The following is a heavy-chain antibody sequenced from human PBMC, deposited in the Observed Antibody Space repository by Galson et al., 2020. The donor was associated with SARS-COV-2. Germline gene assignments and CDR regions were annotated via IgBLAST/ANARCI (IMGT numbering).Heavy chain of an antibody. J-gene: IGHJ3*02. V-gene: IGHV6-1*01. CDR2: TYYRSKWST. CDR3: AGRVAGADSLDI. Sequence: SQTLSLTCAISGASVSSNSAAWNWLRQSPSRGLEWLGRTYYRSKWSTDYAVSVKSRITINPDTSKNQFSLQLNSVTPEDTAMYYCAGRVAGADSLDIWGQGTMVIVSS. CDR1: GASVSSNSAA. D-gene: IGHD1-26*01.